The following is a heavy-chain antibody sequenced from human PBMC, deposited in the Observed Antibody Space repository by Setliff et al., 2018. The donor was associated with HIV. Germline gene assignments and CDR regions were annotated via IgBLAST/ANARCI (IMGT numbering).Heavy chain of an antibody. J-gene: IGHJ4*02. CDR1: GYTFTRYG. CDR3: ARVSMITFGGVIVDAGY. V-gene: IGHV1-18*01. CDR2: ISADNGNT. D-gene: IGHD3-16*02. Sequence: ASVKVSCKASGYTFTRYGISWVRQAPGQGLEWMGWISADNGNTNYAQKPQGRVTMTTDTSTSTAYMQLRSLRSDDTAVYYCARVSMITFGGVIVDAGYWGQGTLVTVSS.